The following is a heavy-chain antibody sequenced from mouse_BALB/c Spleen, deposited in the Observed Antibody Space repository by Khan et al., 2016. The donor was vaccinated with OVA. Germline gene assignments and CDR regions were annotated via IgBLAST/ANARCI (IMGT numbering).Heavy chain of an antibody. V-gene: IGHV1-77*01. J-gene: IGHJ3*01. CDR3: GRGGWDVFAY. D-gene: IGHD4-1*01. CDR2: IYPGSDST. Sequence: QVQLRQSGPELVKPGASVKMSCKASGYIFTDYVMNWVKQRTGQGLEWIGQIYPGSDSTYYNEKFKDKATLTADRSSSTAYMQLNRLTSEASAVYLVGRGGWDVFAYWGQGTLVTVSA. CDR1: GYIFTDYV.